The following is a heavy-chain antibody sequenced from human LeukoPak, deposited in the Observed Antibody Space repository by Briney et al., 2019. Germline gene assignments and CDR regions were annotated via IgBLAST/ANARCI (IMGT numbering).Heavy chain of an antibody. CDR3: ARGGIAVAGTLFDP. J-gene: IGHJ5*02. CDR2: TNHSGST. D-gene: IGHD6-19*01. V-gene: IGHV4-34*01. Sequence: PSETLSLTCAVYGVSFSGYVWSWIRQPPGKGLEWIGETNHSGSTNYNPALKRRGTISVDTSKNQLSLKLSSVPAADTAVYYCARGGIAVAGTLFDPWRQGTLVTVSS. CDR1: GVSFSGYV.